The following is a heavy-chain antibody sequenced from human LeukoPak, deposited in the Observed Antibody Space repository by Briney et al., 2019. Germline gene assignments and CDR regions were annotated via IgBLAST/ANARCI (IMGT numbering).Heavy chain of an antibody. D-gene: IGHD5-12*01. CDR2: ISSNGGST. J-gene: IGHJ4*02. Sequence: GGSLRLACSASGFTFSSYAMHWVRQAPGKGLEYVSAISSNGGSTYYADFVRGRFTISRDNSKDTLYLQMSSLRAVDTAVYYCVKEYSGYVSFDYWGQGTLVTVSS. V-gene: IGHV3-64D*06. CDR1: GFTFSSYA. CDR3: VKEYSGYVSFDY.